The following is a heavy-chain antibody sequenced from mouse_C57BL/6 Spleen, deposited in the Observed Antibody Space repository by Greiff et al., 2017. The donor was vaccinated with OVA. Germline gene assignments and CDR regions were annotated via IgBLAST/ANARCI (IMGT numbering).Heavy chain of an antibody. CDR3: ARPSTFPYYTMDY. J-gene: IGHJ4*01. CDR1: GFTFSDYG. CDR2: ISSGSSTI. V-gene: IGHV5-17*01. D-gene: IGHD1-1*01. Sequence: EVKLVESGGGLVKPGGSLKLSCAASGFTFSDYGMHWVRQAPEKGLEWVAYISSGSSTIYYADTVKGRFTISRDNAKNTLFLQMTSLRSEDTAMYYCARPSTFPYYTMDYWGQGTSLTVSS.